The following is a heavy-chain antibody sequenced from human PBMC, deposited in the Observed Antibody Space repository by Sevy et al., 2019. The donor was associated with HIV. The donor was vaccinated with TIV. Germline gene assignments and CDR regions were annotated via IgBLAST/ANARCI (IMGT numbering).Heavy chain of an antibody. V-gene: IGHV4-59*01. J-gene: IGHJ4*02. CDR3: ASLRITMVRGVIKPHSFDY. D-gene: IGHD3-10*01. Sequence: SETLSLTCTVSGGSISSYYWSWIRQPPGKGLEWIGYIYYSGITNYNPSLKSRVTISVDTSKNQFSLKLSSVTAADTAVYYCASLRITMVRGVIKPHSFDYWGQGTLVTVSS. CDR2: IYYSGIT. CDR1: GGSISSYY.